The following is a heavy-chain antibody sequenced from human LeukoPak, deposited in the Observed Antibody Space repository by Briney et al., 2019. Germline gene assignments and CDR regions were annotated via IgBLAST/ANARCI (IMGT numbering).Heavy chain of an antibody. CDR1: GITFSNYV. D-gene: IGHD6-19*01. Sequence: GGSLRLSCAASGITFSNYVMSWVRQAPGKGLEWVSSISASGYTTYYADSVKGRFTISRDNSKNTLYLQMNSLRAEDTAVYYCASGSSGWYFDYWGQGTLVTVSS. V-gene: IGHV3-23*01. J-gene: IGHJ4*02. CDR2: ISASGYTT. CDR3: ASGSSGWYFDY.